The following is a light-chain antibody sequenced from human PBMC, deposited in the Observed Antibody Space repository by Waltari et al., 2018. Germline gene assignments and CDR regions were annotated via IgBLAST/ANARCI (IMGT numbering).Light chain of an antibody. CDR2: GVS. CDR3: QQCYETPRS. J-gene: IGKJ2*01. CDR1: QAFANS. V-gene: IGKV1-NL1*01. Sequence: DIQLTQSPSSLSPTLGDRVTIPCRSSQAFANSLAWFQQKPGQARILLVYGVSTLYDGVPSRFSGIRAGTDVFLTSTNLQPGDVAVYYCQQCYETPRSFGQGTRL.